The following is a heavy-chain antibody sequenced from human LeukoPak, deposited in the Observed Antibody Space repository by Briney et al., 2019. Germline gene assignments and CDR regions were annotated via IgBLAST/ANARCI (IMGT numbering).Heavy chain of an antibody. V-gene: IGHV3-21*01. CDR3: AREVSEGFDF. CDR2: FGTRSTSI. Sequence: ETLSLTCAVYGGSFSGYSMNWIRQAPGKGLEWVSSFGTRSTSIYHAGSVKGRFAISRDNAKNSLYLQMNSLRAEDTALYYCAREVSEGFDFWGQGTLVTVSS. D-gene: IGHD3-22*01. J-gene: IGHJ4*02. CDR1: GGSFSGYS.